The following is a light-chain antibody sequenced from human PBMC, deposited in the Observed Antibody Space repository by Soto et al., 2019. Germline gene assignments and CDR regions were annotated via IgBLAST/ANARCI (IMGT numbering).Light chain of an antibody. CDR1: QSVSSIY. CDR2: AAA. CDR3: QQYGSSLYT. Sequence: DIVLTQSPGTLSLSPGERATLSCRTSQSVSSIYLAWYQKKPDQAPRLLIYAAATRATGIPDRFSGSGAGTDFTLTIKRLEPEDFAVYYCQQYGSSLYTFGQGTKLEIK. J-gene: IGKJ2*01. V-gene: IGKV3-20*01.